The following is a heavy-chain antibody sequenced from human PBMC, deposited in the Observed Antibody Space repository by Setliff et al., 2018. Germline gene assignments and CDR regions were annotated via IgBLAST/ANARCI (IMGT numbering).Heavy chain of an antibody. J-gene: IGHJ3*01. CDR1: GDSISSGDYF. D-gene: IGHD1-26*01. CDR2: IYHSGSA. CDR3: AREVGTSTSSDAFDV. V-gene: IGHV4-30-4*08. Sequence: SETLSLTCTVSGDSISSGDYFWSWIRQPPGKGVEWFAYIYHSGSAYYNPSLKSRVTMSVDTSKNQFSLHLTSVTAADTAVYYCAREVGTSTSSDAFDVWGQGMMVTVSS.